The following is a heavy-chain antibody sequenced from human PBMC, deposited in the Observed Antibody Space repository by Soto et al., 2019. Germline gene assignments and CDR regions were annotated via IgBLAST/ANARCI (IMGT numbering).Heavy chain of an antibody. CDR1: GGSISSGNYV. Sequence: KSSETLSLTCTVSGGSISSGNYVWAWIRQSPGKGLEWIGRIYYTGATYYNPSLKSRVTISVDTSKNQFSLKLSSVTAADTAVYYCARGGLRDNWNPRYRYYMDVWGKGTTVTVSS. J-gene: IGHJ6*03. D-gene: IGHD1-20*01. CDR2: IYYTGAT. CDR3: ARGGLRDNWNPRYRYYMDV. V-gene: IGHV4-39*07.